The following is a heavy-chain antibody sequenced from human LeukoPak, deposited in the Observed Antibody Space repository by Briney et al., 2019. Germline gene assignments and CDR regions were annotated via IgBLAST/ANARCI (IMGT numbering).Heavy chain of an antibody. J-gene: IGHJ5*02. CDR3: ARRLWAYCGGDCYAQFFDP. V-gene: IGHV1-46*01. CDR2: INPSGGST. CDR1: GYTFTSYY. Sequence: ASVKVSCKASGYTFTSYYMHWVRQAPGQGLEWMGIINPSGGSTSYAQRFQGRVTMTRDTSTSTVYMELSSLRSEDTAVYYCARRLWAYCGGDCYAQFFDPWGQGTLVTVSS. D-gene: IGHD2-21*02.